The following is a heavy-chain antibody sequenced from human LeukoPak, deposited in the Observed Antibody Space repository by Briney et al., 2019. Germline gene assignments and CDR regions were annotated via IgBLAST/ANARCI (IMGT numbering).Heavy chain of an antibody. CDR2: INHSGST. D-gene: IGHD6-19*01. J-gene: IGHJ4*02. Sequence: SETLSLTCAVYGGSFSGYYWSWIRQPPGKGLEWIGEINHSGSTNYNPSLKSRVTISVDTSKNQFSLKLSSVTAADTAVYYCAQSDSSSFYWGQGTLVTVSS. CDR3: AQSDSSSFY. V-gene: IGHV4-34*01. CDR1: GGSFSGYY.